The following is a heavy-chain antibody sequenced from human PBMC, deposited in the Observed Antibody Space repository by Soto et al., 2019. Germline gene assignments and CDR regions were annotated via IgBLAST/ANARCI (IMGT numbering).Heavy chain of an antibody. J-gene: IGHJ6*04. CDR2: IKQDGSEE. D-gene: IGHD6-6*01. CDR3: AREIGARL. V-gene: IGHV3-7*01. Sequence: EVQLLESGGGLVQPGGSLRLSCAASGFTFSSYWMSWVRQAPGKGLEWVANIKQDGSEENYVYSVKGRFTISRDNAKNALYLQMKSLRVEGTAVYYCAREIGARLWGKGHTVNVSS. CDR1: GFTFSSYW.